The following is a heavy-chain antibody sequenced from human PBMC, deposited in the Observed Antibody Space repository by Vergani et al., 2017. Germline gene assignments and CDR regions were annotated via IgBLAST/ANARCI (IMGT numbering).Heavy chain of an antibody. CDR2: VSFRGDT. D-gene: IGHD3-10*01. CDR3: ARSRNDYGAGSPDC. V-gene: IGHV4-59*02. CDR1: GSSVNSYY. Sequence: QVKLQESGPGLVKPSETLSLTCTVSGSSVNSYYWSWIRQPPGKGLEWMGYVSFRGDTLYDPSVKGRMTISHNTSSNQFALDLTSVTSADTAVYFCARSRNDYGAGSPDCWVEGTLVTDSS. J-gene: IGHJ4*02.